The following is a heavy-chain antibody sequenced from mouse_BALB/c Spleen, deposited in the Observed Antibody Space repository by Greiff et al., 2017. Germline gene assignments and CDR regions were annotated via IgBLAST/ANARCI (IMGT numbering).Heavy chain of an antibody. CDR2: ILPGSGST. CDR3: ARKLVWEYYFDY. V-gene: IGHV1-9*01. J-gene: IGHJ2*01. Sequence: QVQLQQSGAELMKPGASVKISCKATGYTFSSYWIEWVKQRPGHGLEWIGEILPGSGSTNYNEKFKGKATFTADTSSNTAYMQLSSLTSEDSAVYYCARKLVWEYYFDYWGQGTTLTVSS. D-gene: IGHD2-10*02. CDR1: GYTFSSYW.